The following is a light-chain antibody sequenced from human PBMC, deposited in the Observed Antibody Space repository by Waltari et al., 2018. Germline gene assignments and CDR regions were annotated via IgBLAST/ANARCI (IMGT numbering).Light chain of an antibody. CDR2: AAS. Sequence: DIQMTQSPSSLSASVADRVTITCRASHSLSSHLNWYQQKPGEAPKLLIFAASSLQSGVPSRFSGSGSGTDFTLTISSLQPEDFATYYCQQSYSTPLTFGGGTKVEIK. CDR3: QQSYSTPLT. V-gene: IGKV1-39*01. J-gene: IGKJ4*01. CDR1: HSLSSH.